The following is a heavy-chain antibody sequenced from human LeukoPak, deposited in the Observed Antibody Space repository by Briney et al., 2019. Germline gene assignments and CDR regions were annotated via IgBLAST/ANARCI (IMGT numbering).Heavy chain of an antibody. Sequence: SETLSLTCTVSGGSISSYYWSWIRQPPGKGLEWIGYIYYSGSTNYNPSLKSRVTISVDTSKNQFSLKLSSVTAADTAVYYCARAAPRNYAGGSWFFDWFDPWGQGTLVTVSS. J-gene: IGHJ5*02. CDR1: GGSISSYY. CDR3: ARAAPRNYAGGSWFFDWFDP. CDR2: IYYSGST. D-gene: IGHD2-15*01. V-gene: IGHV4-59*01.